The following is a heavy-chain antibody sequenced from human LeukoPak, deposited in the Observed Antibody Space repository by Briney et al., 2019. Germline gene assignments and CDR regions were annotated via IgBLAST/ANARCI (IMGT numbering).Heavy chain of an antibody. Sequence: SETLSLTCTVSGGSISSYYWSWIRQPPGKALEWIGYIYYSGSTNYNPSLKSRVTISVDTSKNQFSLKLSSVTAADTAVYYCASSRTDYYGSGSYYPPFDYWGQGTLVTVSS. J-gene: IGHJ4*02. V-gene: IGHV4-59*08. D-gene: IGHD3-10*01. CDR2: IYYSGST. CDR1: GGSISSYY. CDR3: ASSRTDYYGSGSYYPPFDY.